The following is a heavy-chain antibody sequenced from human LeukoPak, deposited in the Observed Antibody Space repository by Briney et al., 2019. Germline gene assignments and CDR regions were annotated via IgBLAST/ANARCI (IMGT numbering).Heavy chain of an antibody. Sequence: ASVKVSCKASGYTFTGYYMHWVRQAPGQGLEWMGWINPNSGGTNYAQKFQGRVTMTRDTSISTAYMELSRLRFDDTAVYYCARPRRDGYYFDYWGQGTLVTVSS. CDR3: ARPRRDGYYFDY. J-gene: IGHJ4*02. D-gene: IGHD5-24*01. CDR2: INPNSGGT. V-gene: IGHV1-2*02. CDR1: GYTFTGYY.